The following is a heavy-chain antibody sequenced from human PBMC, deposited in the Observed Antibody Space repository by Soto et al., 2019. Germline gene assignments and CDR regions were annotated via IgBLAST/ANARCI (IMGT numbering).Heavy chain of an antibody. Sequence: SETLSLTCTVSGGSISSSSYYWGWIRQSPGKGLEWIGSVYYSGSTYYNPSLKSRGTISVDTSKNQVSLQLTSVTAADTAVYYCARVLSGSCVDYWGRGTLVTVSS. CDR2: VYYSGST. J-gene: IGHJ4*02. V-gene: IGHV4-39*01. D-gene: IGHD1-26*01. CDR3: ARVLSGSCVDY. CDR1: GGSISSSSYY.